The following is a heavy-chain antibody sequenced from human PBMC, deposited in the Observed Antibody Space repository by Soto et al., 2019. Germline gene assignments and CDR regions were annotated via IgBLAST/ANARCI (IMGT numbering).Heavy chain of an antibody. CDR2: ISSSGSTI. D-gene: IGHD3-16*02. CDR3: ARDLPYRPTPFDY. J-gene: IGHJ4*02. V-gene: IGHV3-11*01. Sequence: GGSLRLSCAASGFTFSDYYMSWIRQAPGKGLEWVSYISSSGSTIYYADSVKGRLTISRDNAKNSLYLQMNSLRAEDTAVYYCARDLPYRPTPFDYWGQGTLVTVSS. CDR1: GFTFSDYY.